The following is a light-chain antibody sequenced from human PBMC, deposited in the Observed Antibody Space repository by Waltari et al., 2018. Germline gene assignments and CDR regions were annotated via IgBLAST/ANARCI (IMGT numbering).Light chain of an antibody. CDR2: DAS. J-gene: IGKJ4*01. CDR1: QSVSSY. CDR3: QQRSNWPPT. Sequence: DIVLTQSTATPSLSPGERATPSCRATQSVSSYLAWYQQKPGQAPRLLIYDASNRATGIPARFSGSGSGTDFTLTISSLEPEDFAVYYCQQRSNWPPTFGGGTKVEIK. V-gene: IGKV3-11*01.